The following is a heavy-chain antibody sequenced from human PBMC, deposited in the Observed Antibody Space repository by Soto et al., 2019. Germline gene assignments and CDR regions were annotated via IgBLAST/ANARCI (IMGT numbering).Heavy chain of an antibody. CDR2: MNPNSDNT. Sequence: GSVKDSCKTCGYISTSYDIDWVGQAPGQGREWVGGMNPNSDNTHSAKKLKDRDSLTRSSTIYTANVKMCSLRSEDTAVYYCATVRYCDSATCYRPHYYYYHAIDFWGQGTTVTVSS. J-gene: IGHJ6*02. D-gene: IGHD2-2*02. CDR3: ATVRYCDSATCYRPHYYYYHAIDF. V-gene: IGHV1-8*01. CDR1: GYISTSYD.